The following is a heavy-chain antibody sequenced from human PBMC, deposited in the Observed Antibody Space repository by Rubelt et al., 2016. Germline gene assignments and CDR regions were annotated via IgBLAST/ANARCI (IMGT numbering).Heavy chain of an antibody. CDR2: IYSGGST. CDR1: GFTFSSYA. Sequence: EVQLLESGGGLVQPGGSLRLSCAASGFTFSSYAMSWVRQAPGKGLEWVSVIYSGGSTYYAESVKGRFTISRDNSKNTVYLQMNGLRADDTAVYYCARVLYTQGGHFDHWGQGTLVTVSS. V-gene: IGHV3-23*03. D-gene: IGHD2-2*02. CDR3: ARVLYTQGGHFDH. J-gene: IGHJ4*02.